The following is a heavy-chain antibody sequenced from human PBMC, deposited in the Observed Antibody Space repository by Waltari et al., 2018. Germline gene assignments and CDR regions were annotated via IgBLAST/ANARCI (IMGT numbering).Heavy chain of an antibody. CDR3: AKDFDIVPQGWFDP. V-gene: IGHV3-23*04. D-gene: IGHD2-8*01. Sequence: EVQLVESGGGLVQPGGSLRLSCAASGFTFSSHAMTWTRQAPGKGLEWVSAIRGSGGSTYYADSVKGRFTISRDNSKNTRYLQMNSLRAEDTAVYYCAKDFDIVPQGWFDPWGQGTLVTVSS. CDR1: GFTFSSHA. CDR2: IRGSGGST. J-gene: IGHJ5*02.